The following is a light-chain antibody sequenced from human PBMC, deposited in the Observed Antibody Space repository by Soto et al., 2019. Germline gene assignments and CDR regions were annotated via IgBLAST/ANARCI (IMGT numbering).Light chain of an antibody. Sequence: DIQMTQSPSTLSASVGDRVTITCRASQSINNWLAWYQQKPGKAPKLLIYKASILESGVPSRFSGSGSGTGFTLTISSLQPDDFATYYCQQSYSTWTFGQGTRWIS. CDR3: QQSYSTWT. V-gene: IGKV1-5*03. CDR2: KAS. J-gene: IGKJ1*01. CDR1: QSINNW.